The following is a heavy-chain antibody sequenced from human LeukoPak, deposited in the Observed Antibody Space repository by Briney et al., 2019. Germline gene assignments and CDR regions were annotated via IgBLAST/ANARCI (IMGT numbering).Heavy chain of an antibody. D-gene: IGHD1-26*01. CDR1: GFTFSSYG. V-gene: IGHV3-33*01. CDR3: ARDLVGASTGYFQH. CDR2: IWYDGSNK. Sequence: PGGSLRLSCAASGFTFSSYGIHWVRQAPGKGLEWVAVIWYDGSNKYYADSVKGRFPISRDNAKNSLYLQMNSLRDEDTAVYYCARDLVGASTGYFQHWGQGTLVTVSS. J-gene: IGHJ1*01.